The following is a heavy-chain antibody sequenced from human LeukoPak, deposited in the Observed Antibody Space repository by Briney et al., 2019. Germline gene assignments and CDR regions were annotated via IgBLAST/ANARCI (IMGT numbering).Heavy chain of an antibody. V-gene: IGHV3-21*04. D-gene: IGHD4-17*01. J-gene: IGHJ3*02. CDR2: ISAGSSYI. CDR1: GFTFSTYS. Sequence: GGSLRLSCEASGFTFSTYSVNWVRQAPGKGLDWVSSISAGSSYIYYADSVKGRFTISRDHSRNTLYLQMDGLRVEDTAVYYCAKGYADYGADAFDIWGQGTMVAVSS. CDR3: AKGYADYGADAFDI.